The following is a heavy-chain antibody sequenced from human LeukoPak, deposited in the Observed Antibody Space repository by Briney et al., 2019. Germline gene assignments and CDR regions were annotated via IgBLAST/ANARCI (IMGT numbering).Heavy chain of an antibody. D-gene: IGHD5-12*01. J-gene: IGHJ6*02. V-gene: IGHV1-8*01. Sequence: ASVKVSCKASGYTFTSYDINWVRQATGQGLEWMGWMNPNSGNTGYAQKFQGRVTMTRNTPISTAYMELSSLRSEDTAVYYCAYSGYDYYYYYGMDVWGQGTTVTVSS. CDR3: AYSGYDYYYYYGMDV. CDR1: GYTFTSYD. CDR2: MNPNSGNT.